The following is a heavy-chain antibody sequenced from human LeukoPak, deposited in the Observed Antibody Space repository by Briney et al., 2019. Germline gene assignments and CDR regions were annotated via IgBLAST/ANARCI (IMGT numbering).Heavy chain of an antibody. CDR3: ARVGVLSSSWLLY. CDR1: GFTFSNYG. CDR2: ISSRAGTI. V-gene: IGHV3-48*04. J-gene: IGHJ4*02. D-gene: IGHD6-13*01. Sequence: GGSLRLSCVASGFTFSNYGTNWVRQAPGKGLEWVSSISSRAGTIYYADSVKGRFTISRDNAKNSLHLQMNTLRAEDTAVYYCARVGVLSSSWLLYWGQGTLVTVSS.